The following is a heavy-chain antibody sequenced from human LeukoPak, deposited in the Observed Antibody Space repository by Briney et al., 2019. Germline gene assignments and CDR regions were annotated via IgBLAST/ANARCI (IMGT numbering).Heavy chain of an antibody. CDR3: ARVVSSSSVTLNWFDP. Sequence: SETLSPTCAVYGGSFSGYYWSWIRQPPGKGLEWIGEINHSGSTNYNPSLKSRVTISVDTSKNQFSLKLSSVTAADTAVYYCARVVSSSSVTLNWFDPWGQGTLVTVSS. D-gene: IGHD6-13*01. V-gene: IGHV4-34*01. CDR2: INHSGST. J-gene: IGHJ5*02. CDR1: GGSFSGYY.